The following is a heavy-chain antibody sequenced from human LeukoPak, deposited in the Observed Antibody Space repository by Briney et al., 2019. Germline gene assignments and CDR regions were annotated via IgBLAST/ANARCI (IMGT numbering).Heavy chain of an antibody. D-gene: IGHD3-3*01. V-gene: IGHV3-21*01. J-gene: IGHJ4*02. CDR1: GFTFSSYS. CDR3: AREYYDFWSGSLYYFDY. Sequence: GGSLRLSCAASGFTFSSYSMNWIRQAPGKGLEWVSSISSSTSYIYYADSVKGRFTISRDNSKNTLYLQMNSLRAEDTAVYYCAREYYDFWSGSLYYFDYWGQGTLVTVSS. CDR2: ISSSTSYI.